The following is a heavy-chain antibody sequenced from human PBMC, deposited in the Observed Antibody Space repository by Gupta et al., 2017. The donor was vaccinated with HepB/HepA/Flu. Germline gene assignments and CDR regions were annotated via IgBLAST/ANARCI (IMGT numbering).Heavy chain of an antibody. J-gene: IGHJ5*02. CDR1: GGTFSSYA. D-gene: IGHD1-26*01. V-gene: IGHV1-69*06. Sequence: QVQLVQSGAEVKKPGSSVKVSCKASGGTFSSYAISWVRQAPGQGLEWMGGIIPIFGTANYAQKFQGRVTITADKSTSTAYMELSSLRSEDTAVYYCTRVGGEWELLLGPFDPWGQGTLVTVSS. CDR3: TRVGGEWELLLGPFDP. CDR2: IIPIFGTA.